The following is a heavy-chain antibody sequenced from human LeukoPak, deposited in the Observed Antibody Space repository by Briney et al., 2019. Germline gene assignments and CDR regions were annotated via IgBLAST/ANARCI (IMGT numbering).Heavy chain of an antibody. CDR3: ARGIRGVLDY. V-gene: IGHV3-21*01. D-gene: IGHD3-10*01. J-gene: IGHJ4*02. CDR1: GFTFSGYS. Sequence: GGSLRLSCAASGFTFSGYSMNWVRQAPGKGLEWVSSISSSSSYIYYADSVKGRFTISRDNSKNTLYLQMNSLRAEDTAVYYCARGIRGVLDYWGQGTLVTVSS. CDR2: ISSSSSYI.